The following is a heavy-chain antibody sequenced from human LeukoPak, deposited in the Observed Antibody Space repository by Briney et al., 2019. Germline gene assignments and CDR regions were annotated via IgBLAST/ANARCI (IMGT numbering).Heavy chain of an antibody. D-gene: IGHD3-3*01. CDR2: ISSSGSTI. CDR3: ARQLYNFWSGYYHQGNWFDP. J-gene: IGHJ5*02. Sequence: GGFLRLSCAASGFTFSDYYMSRIRQAPGKGLEWVSYISSSGSTIYYADSVKGRFTISRDNAKSSLYLQMNSLRAEDTAVYYCARQLYNFWSGYYHQGNWFDPWGQGTLVTVSS. V-gene: IGHV3-11*01. CDR1: GFTFSDYY.